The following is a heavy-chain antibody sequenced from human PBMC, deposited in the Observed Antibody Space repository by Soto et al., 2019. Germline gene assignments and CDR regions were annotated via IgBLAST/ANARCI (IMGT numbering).Heavy chain of an antibody. CDR1: GFSLSTSGVG. CDR3: AHSGHVIDSSSSRFDY. D-gene: IGHD6-6*01. J-gene: IGHJ4*02. CDR2: IYWDDDK. V-gene: IGHV2-5*02. Sequence: GSGPTLVNPTQTLTLTCTFSGFSLSTSGVGVGWIRQPPGKALEWLALIYWDDDKRYSPSLKSRLTITKDTSKNQVVLTMTNMDPVDTATYYCAHSGHVIDSSSSRFDYWGQGTLVTVSS.